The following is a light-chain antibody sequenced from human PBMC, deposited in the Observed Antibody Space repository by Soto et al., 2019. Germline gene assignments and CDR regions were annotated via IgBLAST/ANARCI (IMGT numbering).Light chain of an antibody. CDR1: QSVSSN. J-gene: IGKJ5*01. CDR3: QQYGSSPPGIT. V-gene: IGKV3-20*01. CDR2: GAS. Sequence: EIVMTQSPATLSVSPGERATLSCRASQSVSSNLAWYQQKPGQAPKLLIYGASSRATGIPDRFSGSGSGTDFTLTISRLEPEDFAVYYCQQYGSSPPGITFGQGTRLEI.